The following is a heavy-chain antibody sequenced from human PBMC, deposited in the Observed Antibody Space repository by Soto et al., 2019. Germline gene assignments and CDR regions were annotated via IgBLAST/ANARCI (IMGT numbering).Heavy chain of an antibody. J-gene: IGHJ6*02. CDR1: GFTFSSYS. D-gene: IGHD5-18*01. CDR2: ISSSSSTI. V-gene: IGHV3-48*02. Sequence: GGSLRLSCAASGFTFSSYSMNWVRQAPGKGLEWVSYISSSSSTIYYADSVKGRFTISRDNAKNSLYLQMNSLRDEDTAVYYCARDSYGSKGYGMDVWGQGTTVTVSS. CDR3: ARDSYGSKGYGMDV.